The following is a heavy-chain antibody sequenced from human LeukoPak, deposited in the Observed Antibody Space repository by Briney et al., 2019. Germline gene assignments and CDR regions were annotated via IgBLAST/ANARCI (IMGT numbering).Heavy chain of an antibody. CDR1: GGSLSGHY. Sequence: LETLSLTCTVSGGSLSGHYWSWIRQPPGKRLKWIGYVSYTGRTKYNPSLQSRVTISIDTSKSQFPLKLTSVTSADTAVYSCARLLDNDISGDPDTFDVWGQGTTVIVSS. J-gene: IGHJ3*01. V-gene: IGHV4-59*11. D-gene: IGHD3-22*01. CDR2: VSYTGRT. CDR3: ARLLDNDISGDPDTFDV.